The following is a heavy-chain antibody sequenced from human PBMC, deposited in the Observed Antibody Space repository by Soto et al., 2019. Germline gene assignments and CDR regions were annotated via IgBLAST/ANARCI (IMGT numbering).Heavy chain of an antibody. D-gene: IGHD5-18*01. CDR2: IKSKSDGGTP. CDR3: TSLHSYGLDY. CDR1: GFTFDNVW. V-gene: IGHV3-15*01. J-gene: IGHJ4*01. Sequence: PGGSLRLSCATSGFTFDNVWMTWVRQAPGKGLEWVGHIKSKSDGGTPSYAAAVKGRFTISRDNAKNTVYVQMHSLKTEDTAVYYCTSLHSYGLDYWGQGAPVTVSS.